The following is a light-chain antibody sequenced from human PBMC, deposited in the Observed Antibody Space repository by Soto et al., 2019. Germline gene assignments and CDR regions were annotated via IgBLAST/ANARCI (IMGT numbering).Light chain of an antibody. J-gene: IGKJ4*01. V-gene: IGKV3-15*01. CDR1: QSVSNN. Sequence: EIVMTQSPATLSVSPGARATLSCRASQSVSNNLAWYQQKAGQAPRLLIYGASTRATGIPDRFSGSGSGTEFTLTISSLQSEDFAVYYCQQYKNWPPLTFGGGTKVEIK. CDR3: QQYKNWPPLT. CDR2: GAS.